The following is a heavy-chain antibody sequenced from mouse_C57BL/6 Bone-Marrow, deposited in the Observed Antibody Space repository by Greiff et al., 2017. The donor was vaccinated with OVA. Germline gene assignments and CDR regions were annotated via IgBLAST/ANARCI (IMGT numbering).Heavy chain of an antibody. J-gene: IGHJ1*03. CDR3: ARMNYGNYDWYFDV. V-gene: IGHV15-2*01. CDR2: ILPSIGRT. D-gene: IGHD2-1*01. Sequence: QVQLQQSGSELRSPGSSVKLSCKDFDSEVFPIAYMSWVRQKPGHGFEWIGGILPSIGRTIYGEKFEDKATLDADTLSNTAYLELNSLTSEDSAIYYCARMNYGNYDWYFDVWGTGTTVTVSS. CDR1: DSEVFPIAY.